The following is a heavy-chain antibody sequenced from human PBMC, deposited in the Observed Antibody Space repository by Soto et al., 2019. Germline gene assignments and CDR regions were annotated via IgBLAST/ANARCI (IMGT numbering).Heavy chain of an antibody. CDR2: VSGNNGAS. Sequence: ASVKVSCKASGYTSADFGISWVRQAPGQGLEWMGWVSGNNGASNPAPKVQGRITMTLDTSTGVSYMALRSLRSDDTAIYYCVRDQKYFRVNCNWLDSWDQGAWVTVSS. CDR1: GYTSADFG. D-gene: IGHD2-15*01. J-gene: IGHJ5*01. CDR3: VRDQKYFRVNCNWLDS. V-gene: IGHV1-18*04.